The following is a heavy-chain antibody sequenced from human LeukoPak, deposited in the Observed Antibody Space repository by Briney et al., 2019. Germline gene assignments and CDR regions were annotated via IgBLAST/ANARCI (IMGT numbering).Heavy chain of an antibody. D-gene: IGHD3-10*01. J-gene: IGHJ6*03. CDR2: ISAYNGNT. CDR1: GYTFTSYG. CDR3: ARAGTTMVRGVYYMDV. V-gene: IGHV1-18*01. Sequence: ASVKVSCKASGYTFTSYGISWVRQAPGQGLEWMGWISAYNGNTNYAQKLQGRVTMTADTSTSTAYMELRSLRSDDTAVYYCARAGTTMVRGVYYMDVWGKGTTVTISS.